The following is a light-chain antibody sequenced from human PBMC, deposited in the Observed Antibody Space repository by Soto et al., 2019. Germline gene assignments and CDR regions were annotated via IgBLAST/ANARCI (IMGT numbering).Light chain of an antibody. CDR2: GAS. J-gene: IGKJ1*01. Sequence: EIVLTQSPGTLSLSPGERATLSCRASQSVSSSYLAWYQQKPDQAPRLLIYGASSRATGIPDRFSGSGSGTDFILTISRLEPEDFAVYYCQQYGSSPRTFGQGTKVEIK. CDR3: QQYGSSPRT. V-gene: IGKV3-20*01. CDR1: QSVSSSY.